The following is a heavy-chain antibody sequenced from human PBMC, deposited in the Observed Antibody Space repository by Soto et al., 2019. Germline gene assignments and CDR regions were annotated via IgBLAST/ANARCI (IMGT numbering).Heavy chain of an antibody. CDR1: GGSFSGYY. CDR3: ARLNYDFWSGYHPTAFYGMDV. V-gene: IGHV4-34*01. J-gene: IGHJ6*02. CDR2: INHSGST. D-gene: IGHD3-3*01. Sequence: SETLSLTCAVYGGSFSGYYWSWIRQPPGKGLEWIGEINHSGSTNYNPSLKSRVTISVDTSKNQFSLKLSSVTAADTAVYYCARLNYDFWSGYHPTAFYGMDVWGQGTTVTVS.